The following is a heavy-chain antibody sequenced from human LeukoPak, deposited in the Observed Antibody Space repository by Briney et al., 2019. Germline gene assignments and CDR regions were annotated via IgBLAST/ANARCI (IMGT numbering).Heavy chain of an antibody. CDR3: VRDGQGSTPLDY. CDR1: GFTFSSHW. J-gene: IGHJ4*02. D-gene: IGHD1-26*01. Sequence: RSGGSLRLSCAASGFTFSSHWMHWVRQAPGKGLVWVSGISSDGSRPRYADSVNGRFTISGDNAKNTLYLQMNSLRAEDTAVYFCVRDGQGSTPLDYWGQGTLVTVSS. CDR2: ISSDGSRP. V-gene: IGHV3-74*01.